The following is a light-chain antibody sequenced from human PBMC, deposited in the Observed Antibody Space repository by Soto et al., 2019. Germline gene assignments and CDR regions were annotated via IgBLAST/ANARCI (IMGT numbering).Light chain of an antibody. J-gene: IGKJ1*01. V-gene: IGKV1-5*03. Sequence: IQMTQSPSTLSASVGDRVTITCRATESISSSLAWYQQKPGKAPNLLIYKASSLKSGVPSRFSGSGSGTEFTLTISNLHPDDFATYYCQQYKSYWTFGQGTKVEIK. CDR1: ESISSS. CDR3: QQYKSYWT. CDR2: KAS.